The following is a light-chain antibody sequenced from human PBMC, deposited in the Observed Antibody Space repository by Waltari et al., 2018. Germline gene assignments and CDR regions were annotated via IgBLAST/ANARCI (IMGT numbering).Light chain of an antibody. CDR1: HDVGNY. Sequence: DIQMTQSPSSLSASVGDTVTITCRASHDVGNYLAWYQEKAGEVPKLLIYAASTFQSGVPSRFSGSGSGTDFTLTISSLQPEDVATYYCQKYNSAPWTFGQGTKVEVK. CDR2: AAS. J-gene: IGKJ1*01. V-gene: IGKV1-27*01. CDR3: QKYNSAPWT.